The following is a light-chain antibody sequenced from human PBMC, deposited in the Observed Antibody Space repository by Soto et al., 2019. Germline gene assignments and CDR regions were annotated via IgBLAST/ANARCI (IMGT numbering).Light chain of an antibody. Sequence: EIVLTQSPATLSLSPGERATLSCRASQTVSSSLAWYQQKPGQAPRLLIYEASNRATGIPARFSGSGSGTEFTLTISSLQSEDFAVYYCQQYNNWPLTFGQGTRLEIK. J-gene: IGKJ5*01. CDR2: EAS. CDR1: QTVSSS. V-gene: IGKV3-11*01. CDR3: QQYNNWPLT.